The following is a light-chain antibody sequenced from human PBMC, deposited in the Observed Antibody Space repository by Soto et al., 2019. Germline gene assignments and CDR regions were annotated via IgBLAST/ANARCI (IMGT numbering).Light chain of an antibody. J-gene: IGLJ2*01. Sequence: QSALTQPPSVSAAPGQTVTVSCSGNKSNVGRNYVSWYQQFPGTAPRLLIYVTNKRPSGIPGRFSGSKSGTSATLGITGFQTGDEAIYYCGTWDSRLSGVLFGGGTKVTVL. V-gene: IGLV1-51*01. CDR1: KSNVGRNY. CDR3: GTWDSRLSGVL. CDR2: VTN.